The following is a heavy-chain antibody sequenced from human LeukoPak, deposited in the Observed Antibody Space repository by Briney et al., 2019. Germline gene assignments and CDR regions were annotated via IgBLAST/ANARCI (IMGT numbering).Heavy chain of an antibody. CDR1: GVSMDSYY. CDR2: RYTAGST. V-gene: IGHV4-4*07. CDR3: ARHASWFNP. Sequence: SETLSLTCSVSGVSMDSYYWSWLRQPAGKGLEWIGRRYTAGSTDYNPSLRSRATILIDTTKNQFSLKLSSVTAADTAVYYCARHASWFNPWGQGTLVTVSS. J-gene: IGHJ5*02.